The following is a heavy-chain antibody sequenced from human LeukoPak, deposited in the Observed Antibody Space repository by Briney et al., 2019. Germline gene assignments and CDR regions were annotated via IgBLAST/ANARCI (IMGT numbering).Heavy chain of an antibody. CDR1: GFTFSSYA. CDR2: ISYDGSNK. Sequence: GRSPRLSCAASGFTFSSYAMHWVRQAPGKGLEWVAVISYDGSNKYYADSVKGRFTISRDNSKNTLYLQMNSLRAEDTAVYYCAKDPGPYGDYYFDYWGQGTLVTVSS. V-gene: IGHV3-30*04. CDR3: AKDPGPYGDYYFDY. J-gene: IGHJ4*02. D-gene: IGHD4-17*01.